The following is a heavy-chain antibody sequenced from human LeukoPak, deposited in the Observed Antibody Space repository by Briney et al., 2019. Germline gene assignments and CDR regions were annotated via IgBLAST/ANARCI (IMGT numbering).Heavy chain of an antibody. D-gene: IGHD3-10*01. CDR1: GGSISSYY. CDR3: ARQADGSGSYSAWFDP. Sequence: SETLSLTCTVSGGSISSYYWSWIRQPPGKGLEWIGYIYYSGSTNYNPSLKSRVTISVDTSKNQFSLKLSSVTAADTAVYYCARQADGSGSYSAWFDPWGQGTLVTVSS. V-gene: IGHV4-59*08. CDR2: IYYSGST. J-gene: IGHJ5*02.